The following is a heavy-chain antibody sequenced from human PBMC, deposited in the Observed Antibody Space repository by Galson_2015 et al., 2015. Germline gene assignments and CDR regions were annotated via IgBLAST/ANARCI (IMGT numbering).Heavy chain of an antibody. D-gene: IGHD3-3*02. CDR3: AGPVRISATYSFDY. V-gene: IGHV5-51*01. Sequence: QSGAEVKKSGESLQISCTTSGSSFTTHTIAWVRQMPGKGLEWMGFVYPGDPNPRYNPSFQGQVTISADKSINTAYLQWSSLKASDSAIYYCAGPVRISATYSFDYWGQGTLVTVSS. CDR2: VYPGDPNP. J-gene: IGHJ4*02. CDR1: GSSFTTHT.